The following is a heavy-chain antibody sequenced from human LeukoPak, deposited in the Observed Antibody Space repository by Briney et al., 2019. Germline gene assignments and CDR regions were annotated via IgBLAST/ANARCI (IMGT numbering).Heavy chain of an antibody. CDR2: ISSSSSYI. CDR3: ARDKSFLNAFDI. CDR1: GFTFSSYA. Sequence: PGGSLRLSCAASGFTFSSYAMSWVRQAPGKGLEWVSSISSSSSYIYYADSVKGRFTISRDNAKNSLYLQMNSLRAEDTAVYYCARDKSFLNAFDIWGQGTMVTVSS. D-gene: IGHD1-26*01. V-gene: IGHV3-21*01. J-gene: IGHJ3*02.